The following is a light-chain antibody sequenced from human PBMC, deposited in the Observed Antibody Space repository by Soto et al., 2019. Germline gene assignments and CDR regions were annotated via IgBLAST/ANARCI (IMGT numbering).Light chain of an antibody. J-gene: IGKJ1*01. V-gene: IGKV3-15*01. CDR2: GGS. CDR3: QQYNNWPPVRT. Sequence: EIGMTQSPDTLSVSPGEGGTLSCRASQSVSRNVAWYQQKPGQAPRLLIYGGSTRVTGIPARFSGSGSGTEFTLTISSLQSEDFAVYDCQQYNNWPPVRTFGQGTKVYIK. CDR1: QSVSRN.